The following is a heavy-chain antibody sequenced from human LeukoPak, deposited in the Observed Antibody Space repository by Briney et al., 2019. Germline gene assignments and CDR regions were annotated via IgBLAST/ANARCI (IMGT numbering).Heavy chain of an antibody. CDR1: GGSFSGYY. Sequence: SETLSLTCAVYGGSFSGYYWSWIRQPPGKGLEWIGEINHSGSTNYNPSLKSRVTISVDTSKNQFSLKLSSVTAADTAVYYCARGGEDYDILTGYHPLVYWGQGTLVTVSS. J-gene: IGHJ4*02. CDR2: INHSGST. V-gene: IGHV4-34*01. CDR3: ARGGEDYDILTGYHPLVY. D-gene: IGHD3-9*01.